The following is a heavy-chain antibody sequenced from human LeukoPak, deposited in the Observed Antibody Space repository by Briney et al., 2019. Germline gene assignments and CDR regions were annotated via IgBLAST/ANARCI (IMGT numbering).Heavy chain of an antibody. CDR1: VGSFSGYF. J-gene: IGHJ4*02. CDR3: ARGDLAARMGY. D-gene: IGHD6-6*01. Sequence: SETLALICAVYVGSFSGYFWTWIRQPPGKGLEWIGEINPGGSTNYNPSLKSRVTISIDTSKNQFSLKLSSVTAAGTAVYYCARGDLAARMGYWGQGTLVSVSS. CDR2: INPGGST. V-gene: IGHV4-34*01.